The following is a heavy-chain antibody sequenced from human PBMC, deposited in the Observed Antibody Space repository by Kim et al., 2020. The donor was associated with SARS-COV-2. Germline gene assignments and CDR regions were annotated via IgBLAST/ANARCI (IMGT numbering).Heavy chain of an antibody. Sequence: YSHKFKGRVTMTRNTSISTADEELSSLRSEDTAVYYCASRYCSCSQYFDYWGQGTLVTVSS. CDR3: ASRYCSCSQYFDY. D-gene: IGHD3-10*01. V-gene: IGHV1-8*01. J-gene: IGHJ4*02.